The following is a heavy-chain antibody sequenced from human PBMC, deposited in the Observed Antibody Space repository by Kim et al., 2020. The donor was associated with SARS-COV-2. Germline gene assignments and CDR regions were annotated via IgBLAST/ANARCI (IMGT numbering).Heavy chain of an antibody. CDR2: RT. CDR3: ARGEAAYFDY. D-gene: IGHD3-16*01. J-gene: IGHJ4*02. Sequence: RTYYADSVKGRFTISRDNSKNTLYLQMNSLRAEDTAVYYCARGEAAYFDYWGQGTLVTVSS. V-gene: IGHV3-53*01.